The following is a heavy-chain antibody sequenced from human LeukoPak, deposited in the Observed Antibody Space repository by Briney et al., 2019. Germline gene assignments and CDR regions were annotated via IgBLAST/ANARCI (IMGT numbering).Heavy chain of an antibody. CDR3: ARRVLMTTKHYFDY. Sequence: GGSLRLSCAASGFTFGDYAMYWVRQAPGKGLDWVSSINRVGGDTHYADSVKGRFTISRDNSKNTLFLQMNSLRAEDTAVYYCARRVLMTTKHYFDYWGQGTLVTVSS. CDR2: INRVGGDT. J-gene: IGHJ4*02. V-gene: IGHV3-23*01. D-gene: IGHD4-11*01. CDR1: GFTFGDYA.